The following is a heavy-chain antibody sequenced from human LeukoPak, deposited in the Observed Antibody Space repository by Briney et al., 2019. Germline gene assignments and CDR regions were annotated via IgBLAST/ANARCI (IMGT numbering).Heavy chain of an antibody. V-gene: IGHV4-59*08. J-gene: IGHJ2*01. CDR1: GDSITSSY. CDR3: ARHPGSSLVRGKFWYFDL. D-gene: IGHD3-10*01. Sequence: SETLSLTCSVSGDSITSSYWSWIRQSPGGRLEWISYISFSGSSNYNPSLKGRVVISVDRSKNQFSLNLTSVTAADTAVYFCARHPGSSLVRGKFWYFDLWGRGTLVTVSS. CDR2: ISFSGSS.